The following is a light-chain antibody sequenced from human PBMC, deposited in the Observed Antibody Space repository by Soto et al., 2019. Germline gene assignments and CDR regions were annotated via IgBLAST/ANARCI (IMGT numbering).Light chain of an antibody. CDR2: GAS. Sequence: EIVMTQSPGTLSVSPGERATLSCRASQSVTSNLAWYQQKPGQAPRLLIYGASTRATGIPARFSGIGSGTEFTLTISSLQFEDFAIYFCQQYNNWPPLTFGGGTKVEIK. CDR1: QSVTSN. CDR3: QQYNNWPPLT. V-gene: IGKV3-15*01. J-gene: IGKJ4*01.